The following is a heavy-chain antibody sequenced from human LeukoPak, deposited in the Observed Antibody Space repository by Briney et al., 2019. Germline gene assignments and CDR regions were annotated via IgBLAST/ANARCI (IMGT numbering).Heavy chain of an antibody. CDR1: GFTFINPG. V-gene: IGHV3-30*18. J-gene: IGHJ4*02. Sequence: PGSSRKLSCAASGFTFINPGMHGFRKAPGKGRGGWPFISYDGRNKYYTDSVKGRFTISRDNSKNTVYLQMNSLRAEDTAVYYCAKDHSIAAAGYYFDYWGQGTLVTVSS. CDR2: ISYDGRNK. D-gene: IGHD6-25*01. CDR3: AKDHSIAAAGYYFDY.